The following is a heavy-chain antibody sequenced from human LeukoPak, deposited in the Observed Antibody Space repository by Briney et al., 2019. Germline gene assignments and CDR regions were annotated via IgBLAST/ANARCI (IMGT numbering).Heavy chain of an antibody. D-gene: IGHD6-13*01. CDR2: IQHDGRQT. J-gene: IGHJ4*02. CDR3: ARDTGYGDY. V-gene: IGHV3-7*05. CDR1: GFTFSNYA. Sequence: PGGSLRLSCTASGFTFSNYAMNWVRQAPGKGLEWVATIQHDGRQTYYVDSVKGRFTTSRDNAQTSLYLQLNSLRAEDTAVYYCARDTGYGDYWGQGTLVTVSS.